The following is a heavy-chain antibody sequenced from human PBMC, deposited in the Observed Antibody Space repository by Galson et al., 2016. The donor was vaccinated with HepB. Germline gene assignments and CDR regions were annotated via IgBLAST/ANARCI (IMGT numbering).Heavy chain of an antibody. CDR3: ARRPGDFSPDAD. J-gene: IGHJ4*02. Sequence: SETLSLTCSVSGGSISTTTRYWGWIRQPPGKGLEWIGSIYCSGRTYSNPSLKSRITMSIDTSDNQFSLRLSSVTAADTAIYYCARRPGDFSPDADWGQGTVVIVSS. V-gene: IGHV4-39*01. CDR2: IYCSGRT. CDR1: GGSISTTTRY.